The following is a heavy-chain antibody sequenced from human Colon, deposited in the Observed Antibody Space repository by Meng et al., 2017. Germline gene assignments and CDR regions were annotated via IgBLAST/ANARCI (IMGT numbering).Heavy chain of an antibody. J-gene: IGHJ4*02. CDR1: GGSSSSNGYY. CDR2: IYHSGST. CDR3: ARRRGGSGRDC. V-gene: IGHV4-39*01. Sequence: QLQLQEPGPGLVKPSETLSLTCTVAGGSSSSNGYYWDWVRQPPGKGLEWIGAIYHSGSTSYNPSLQSRVTMFVDTSKNQFSLMLTSVTATDTAVYYCARRRGGSGRDCWGQGTLVTVSS. D-gene: IGHD3-10*01.